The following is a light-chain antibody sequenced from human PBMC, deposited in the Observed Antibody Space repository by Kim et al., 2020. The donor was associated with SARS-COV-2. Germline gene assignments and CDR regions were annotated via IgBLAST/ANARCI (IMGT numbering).Light chain of an antibody. V-gene: IGLV3-9*01. Sequence: SYELTQPPSVSVALGQTARITCGGNNIGSKNVHWYQQKPGQAPVLVIYGDSNRPSGIPERFSGSNSGNTATLTISRAQAGDEADYYCQVWDSSTAHYVFGTGTKVTVL. CDR2: GDS. J-gene: IGLJ1*01. CDR1: NIGSKN. CDR3: QVWDSSTAHYV.